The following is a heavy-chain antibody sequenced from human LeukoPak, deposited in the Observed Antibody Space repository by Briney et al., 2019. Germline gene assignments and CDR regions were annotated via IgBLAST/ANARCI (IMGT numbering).Heavy chain of an antibody. CDR2: IFHSGST. CDR3: ARGPKTAVTGYFDY. D-gene: IGHD6-13*01. V-gene: IGHV4-4*02. Sequence: SETLSLTCAVSSGSIFTSNWWSWVRQPPGKGLEWIGQIFHSGSTSYSPSLKSRVTISVDKSKNQFSLKLTSVTAADTAVYYCARGPKTAVTGYFDYWGQGTLVTVSS. J-gene: IGHJ4*02. CDR1: SGSIFTSNW.